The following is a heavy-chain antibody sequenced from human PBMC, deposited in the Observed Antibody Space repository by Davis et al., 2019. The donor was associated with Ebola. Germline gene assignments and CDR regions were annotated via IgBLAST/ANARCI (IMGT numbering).Heavy chain of an antibody. J-gene: IGHJ4*02. CDR3: ARGGSRYCSGGSCSGY. Sequence: GESLNISCAASGFTFSTYSMSWVRQAPGKGLEWVSSISSDSDYIYYADSVKGRFTISRDNAKNSLYLQMNSLRAEDTAVYYCARGGSRYCSGGSCSGYWGQGTLVTVSS. CDR2: ISSDSDYI. V-gene: IGHV3-21*01. D-gene: IGHD2-15*01. CDR1: GFTFSTYS.